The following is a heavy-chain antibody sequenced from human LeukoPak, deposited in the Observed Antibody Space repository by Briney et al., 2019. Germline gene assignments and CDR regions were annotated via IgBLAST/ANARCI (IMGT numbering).Heavy chain of an antibody. CDR1: GGSISSYY. Sequence: SETLSLTCTVSGGSISSYYWSWIRRPPGKGLEWIGYIYYSGSTNYNPSLKSRVTISVDTSKNQFSLKLSSVTAADTAVYYCARIGDGYNYYYFDPWGQGTLVTVS. CDR3: ARIGDGYNYYYFDP. CDR2: IYYSGST. V-gene: IGHV4-59*01. J-gene: IGHJ4*02. D-gene: IGHD5-24*01.